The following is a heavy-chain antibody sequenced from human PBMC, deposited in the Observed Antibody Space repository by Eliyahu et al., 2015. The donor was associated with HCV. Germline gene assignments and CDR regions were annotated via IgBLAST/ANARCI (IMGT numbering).Heavy chain of an antibody. CDR3: ARVGAYGQWLVRSFDY. Sequence: EVQLVESGGGLVQPGESLRLSCAASGFTFSSYWMSWVRQAPGKGLEGVANIKQDGSEKSYVDSVKGRFTISRDNAKNSLYLQMNSLRAEDTAVYYCARVGAYGQWLVRSFDYWGQGTLVTASS. D-gene: IGHD6-19*01. V-gene: IGHV3-7*03. CDR2: IKQDGSEK. CDR1: GFTFSSYW. J-gene: IGHJ4*02.